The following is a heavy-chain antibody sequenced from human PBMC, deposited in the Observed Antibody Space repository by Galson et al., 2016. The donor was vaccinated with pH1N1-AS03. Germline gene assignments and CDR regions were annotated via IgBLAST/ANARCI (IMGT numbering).Heavy chain of an antibody. Sequence: SLRLSCATSGFDFSRSPMHWVRQAPGKGLEWVSVISFESSNKRYADSVEGRLVISRDNSNNMVYLQMNSLRSEDTAVYYCARGRVFDDSYYGLDVWGQETTVIVSS. J-gene: IGHJ6*02. CDR3: ARGRVFDDSYYGLDV. V-gene: IGHV3-30*09. D-gene: IGHD3-10*02. CDR1: GFDFSRSP. CDR2: ISFESSNK.